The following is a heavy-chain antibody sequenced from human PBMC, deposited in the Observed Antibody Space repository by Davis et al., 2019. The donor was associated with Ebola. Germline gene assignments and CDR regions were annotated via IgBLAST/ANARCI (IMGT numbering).Heavy chain of an antibody. CDR1: GITFSRHW. Sequence: GESLKISCAASGITFSRHWMTWVRQAPGKGLEWVSYISSGSTTTYYADSVKGRFTISRDNAKNSLYLQMNSLRDEDTAVYYCASGYGGNPGGDRFDYWGQGTLVTVSS. J-gene: IGHJ4*02. D-gene: IGHD4-23*01. V-gene: IGHV3-48*02. CDR3: ASGYGGNPGGDRFDY. CDR2: ISSGSTTT.